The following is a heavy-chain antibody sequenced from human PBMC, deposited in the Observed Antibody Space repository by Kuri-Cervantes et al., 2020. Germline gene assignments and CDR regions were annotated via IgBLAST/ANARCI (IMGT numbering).Heavy chain of an antibody. CDR2: IYYSGST. CDR1: GGSISSYY. V-gene: IGHV4-59*01. Sequence: GSLRLSCTVSGGSISSYYWSWIRQPPGKGLEWIGYIYYSGSTNYNPSLKSRVTISVDTSKNQFSLKLSSVTAADTAVYYCARGGWSFDLWGRGTLVTVSS. J-gene: IGHJ2*01. CDR3: ARGGWSFDL.